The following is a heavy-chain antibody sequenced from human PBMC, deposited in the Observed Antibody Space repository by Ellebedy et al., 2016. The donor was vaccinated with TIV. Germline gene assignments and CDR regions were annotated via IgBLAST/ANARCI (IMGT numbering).Heavy chain of an antibody. D-gene: IGHD5-24*01. CDR1: GGSFSGYY. CDR3: ARFAEMATIIFDY. J-gene: IGHJ4*02. CDR2: INHSGST. Sequence: MPSETLSLTCAVYGGSFSGYYWSRIRQPPGKGLEWIGEINHSGSTNYNPSLKNRVTISVDTSKNQFSLKLSSVTAADTAVYYCARFAEMATIIFDYWGQGTLVTVSS. V-gene: IGHV4-34*01.